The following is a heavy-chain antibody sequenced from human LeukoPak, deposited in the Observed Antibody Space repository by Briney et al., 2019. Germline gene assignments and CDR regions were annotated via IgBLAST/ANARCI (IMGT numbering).Heavy chain of an antibody. Sequence: ASVKVSCKASGYSFTSYGISWVRQAPGQGLEWMGWISVYNGNTKYAQGLQGRVTMTTDTSTSTAYIELRSLRSDDTAVYYCVREAGTRFDYCGQGSLVTVSS. CDR3: VREAGTRFDY. D-gene: IGHD3-10*01. J-gene: IGHJ4*02. CDR1: GYSFTSYG. V-gene: IGHV1-18*01. CDR2: ISVYNGNT.